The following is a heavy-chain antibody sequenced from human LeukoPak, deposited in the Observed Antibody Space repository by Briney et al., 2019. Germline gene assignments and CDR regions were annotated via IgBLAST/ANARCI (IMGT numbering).Heavy chain of an antibody. Sequence: GGSLRLSCAACGFTVSSNYMSWVRQAPGKGLEWVSVIYSGGSTYYADSVKGRFTISRDNSKNTLYLQMNSLRAEDTAVYYCAREGIQLRSAWDVWGQGTTVTVSS. CDR3: AREGIQLRSAWDV. CDR1: GFTVSSNY. CDR2: IYSGGST. J-gene: IGHJ6*02. V-gene: IGHV3-53*01. D-gene: IGHD5-18*01.